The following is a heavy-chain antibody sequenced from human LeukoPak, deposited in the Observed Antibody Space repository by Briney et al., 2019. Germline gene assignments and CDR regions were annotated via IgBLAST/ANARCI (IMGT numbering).Heavy chain of an antibody. CDR1: GFTFSSYA. V-gene: IGHV3-23*01. D-gene: IGHD3-10*01. CDR2: ITGSGGST. J-gene: IGHJ4*02. CDR3: AKVPRVAIGFLFDN. Sequence: PGGSLRLSCAASGFTFSSYAMSWVRQAPGKGLEWVSAITGSGGSTYYADSVKGRFTISRDNSKNTLYLQMNSLRAEDTAVYYCAKVPRVAIGFLFDNWGQGTLVTVSS.